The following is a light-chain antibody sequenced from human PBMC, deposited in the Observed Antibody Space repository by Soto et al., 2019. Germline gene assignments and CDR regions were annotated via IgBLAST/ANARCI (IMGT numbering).Light chain of an antibody. Sequence: QSVLTQPRSVSGSPGESVTISCTGTSNDVGNYKYVSWYQQYPGKAPKLVIFDVTERPSGVPARFSASKFDNTASLTISGLQAEDDAEYYCSLYTTDSTYVFGTGTKVTVL. CDR2: DVT. CDR1: SNDVGNYKY. CDR3: SLYTTDSTYV. J-gene: IGLJ1*01. V-gene: IGLV2-11*01.